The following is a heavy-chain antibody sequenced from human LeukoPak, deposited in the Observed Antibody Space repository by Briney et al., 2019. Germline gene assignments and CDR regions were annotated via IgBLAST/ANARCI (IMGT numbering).Heavy chain of an antibody. CDR2: IYHSGSA. CDR3: ARDRTGNNWFDP. J-gene: IGHJ5*01. V-gene: IGHV4-4*02. D-gene: IGHD1-1*01. Sequence: SETLSLTCAVSGGSISSSNWWSWVRQPPGKGLEWIGEIYHSGSANYNPSLKSRVTISVDKSKNQFSLKLSSVTAADTAVYYCARDRTGNNWFDPWGQGTLVTVSS. CDR1: GGSISSSNW.